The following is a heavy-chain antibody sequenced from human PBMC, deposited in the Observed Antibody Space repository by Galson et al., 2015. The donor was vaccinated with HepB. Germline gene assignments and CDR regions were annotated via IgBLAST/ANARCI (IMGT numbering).Heavy chain of an antibody. CDR3: ARGEGAYCGGDCYGRGMDV. CDR1: GFTFSSYG. Sequence: SLRLSCAASGFTFSSYGMHWVRQAPGKGLEWVAVIWYDGSNKYYADSVKGRFTISRDNSKNTLYLQMNSLRAEDTAVYYCARGEGAYCGGDCYGRGMDVWGQGTTVTVSS. D-gene: IGHD2-21*02. V-gene: IGHV3-33*01. J-gene: IGHJ6*02. CDR2: IWYDGSNK.